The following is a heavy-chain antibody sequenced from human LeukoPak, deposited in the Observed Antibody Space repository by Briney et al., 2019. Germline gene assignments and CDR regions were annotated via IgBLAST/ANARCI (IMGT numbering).Heavy chain of an antibody. Sequence: GASVKVSCKASGYTLTDYYMHWVRQAPGQGLEWMGWINTNTGNPTFAQGFTGRFVFSLDTSVSTAYLQISSLKAEDTAVYYCAAAGAHGFDYWGQGTLVTVSS. J-gene: IGHJ4*02. CDR3: AAAGAHGFDY. CDR1: GYTLTDYY. D-gene: IGHD6-13*01. V-gene: IGHV7-4-1*02. CDR2: INTNTGNP.